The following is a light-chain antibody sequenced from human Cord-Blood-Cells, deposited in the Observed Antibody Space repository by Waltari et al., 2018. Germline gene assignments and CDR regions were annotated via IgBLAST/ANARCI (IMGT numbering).Light chain of an antibody. J-gene: IGKJ1*01. CDR2: KAS. Sequence: DIQMTQSPSTLSASVGDRVTITCRASQSISSWLAWYQQKPGKAPKLLIYKASSLERGVPSMFSGSGSGTEFTLTISSLQPDDFATYYCQQYNSYPWTFGQGTKVEIK. CDR3: QQYNSYPWT. V-gene: IGKV1-5*03. CDR1: QSISSW.